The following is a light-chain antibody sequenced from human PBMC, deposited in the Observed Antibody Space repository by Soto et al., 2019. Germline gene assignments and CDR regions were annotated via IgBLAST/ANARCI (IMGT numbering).Light chain of an antibody. J-gene: IGKJ1*01. CDR2: GAS. Sequence: EIVLTQSPGTLSLSPGERATLSCRASQSVGSNYLAWYQQKPGQAPRLLIYGASSRATGTPDRFSGSGSGTDFTLTISRLEPEDFAVYHCQQYITAPETFGQGTKVDIK. CDR3: QQYITAPET. V-gene: IGKV3-20*01. CDR1: QSVGSNY.